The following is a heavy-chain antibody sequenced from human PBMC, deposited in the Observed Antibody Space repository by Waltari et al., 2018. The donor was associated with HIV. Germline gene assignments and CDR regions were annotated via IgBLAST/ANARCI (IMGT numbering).Heavy chain of an antibody. D-gene: IGHD2-15*01. Sequence: EMQLLQSGGGLVQPGGSLRLSCVASGFTFSTYALTWVRQAPGGGLEGVSSLSGDLDAYSADSLKARFISSRDESKNTLYLQLNNLTSDDTAIYYCAKELLLFPDCFDIWGQGALVTVSS. J-gene: IGHJ4*02. CDR1: GFTFSTYA. V-gene: IGHV3-23*01. CDR2: LSGDLDA. CDR3: AKELLLFPDCFDI.